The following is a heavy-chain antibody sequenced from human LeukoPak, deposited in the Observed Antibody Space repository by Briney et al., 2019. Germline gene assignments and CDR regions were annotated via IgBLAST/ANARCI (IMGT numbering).Heavy chain of an antibody. J-gene: IGHJ3*02. CDR3: ARRKGHLRFLEWLPRPFDI. V-gene: IGHV4-39*07. CDR2: IYYSGST. CDR1: GGSISSSSYY. Sequence: SETLSLTCTVSGGSISSSSYYWGWIRQPPGKGLEWIGSIYYSGSTYYNPSLKSRVTISVDTSKNQFSLKLSSVTAADTAVYYCARRKGHLRFLEWLPRPFDIWGQGTMVTVSS. D-gene: IGHD3-3*01.